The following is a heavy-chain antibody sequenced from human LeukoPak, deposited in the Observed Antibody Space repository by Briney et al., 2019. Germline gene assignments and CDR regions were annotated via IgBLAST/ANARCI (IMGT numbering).Heavy chain of an antibody. J-gene: IGHJ3*02. CDR1: GGSISSYY. CDR3: ARSLGYCSSTSCYSAFDI. Sequence: SETLFLTCTVSGGSISSYYWSWIRQPAGKGLEWIGRIYTSGSTNYNPSLKSRVTMSVDTSKNQFSLKLSSVTAADTAVYYCARSLGYCSSTSCYSAFDIWGQGTMVTVSS. D-gene: IGHD2-2*02. V-gene: IGHV4-4*07. CDR2: IYTSGST.